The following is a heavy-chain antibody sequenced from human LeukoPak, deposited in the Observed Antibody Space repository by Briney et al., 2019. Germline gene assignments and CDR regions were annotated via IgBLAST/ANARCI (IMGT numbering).Heavy chain of an antibody. D-gene: IGHD2-2*02. V-gene: IGHV3-23*01. CDR1: GFTFSSYA. J-gene: IGHJ4*02. Sequence: GGSLRLSCAASGFTFSSYAMSWVRQAPGKGLEWVSTISATGGGAYYADSVKGRFTISRDNSKDTLSLQMNTLRAEDTAVYYCAKDVRRAEYCSGTTCYTSSFDYWGQGTLVTVSS. CDR2: ISATGGGA. CDR3: AKDVRRAEYCSGTTCYTSSFDY.